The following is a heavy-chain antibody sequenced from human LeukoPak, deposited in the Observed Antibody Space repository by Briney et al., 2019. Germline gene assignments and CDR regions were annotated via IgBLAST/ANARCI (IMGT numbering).Heavy chain of an antibody. CDR1: GGSFSGYY. CDR3: ARGNSVWGSSY. J-gene: IGHJ4*02. D-gene: IGHD3-16*01. V-gene: IGHV4-34*01. Sequence: SETLSLTCAVYGGSFSGYYWSWIRQPPGKGQEWIGEINHSGSTNYNPSLKSRVTISVDTSKNQFSLKLSSVTAADTAVYYCARGNSVWGSSYWGQGTLVTVSS. CDR2: INHSGST.